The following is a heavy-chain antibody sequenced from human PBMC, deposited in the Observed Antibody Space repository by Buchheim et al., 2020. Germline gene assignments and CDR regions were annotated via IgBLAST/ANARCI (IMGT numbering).Heavy chain of an antibody. CDR3: ARVGVEYSSSSGWFDP. Sequence: EVQLVESGGGLVQPGGSLRLSCVGSGFTFSSYWMSWVRLAPGKGLEWVANIKQDGSEQYFVDSVKGRFTISRDNAENSLYLQMNSLRAEDTAVYYCARVGVEYSSSSGWFDPWGQGTL. CDR2: IKQDGSEQ. CDR1: GFTFSSYW. V-gene: IGHV3-7*01. J-gene: IGHJ5*02. D-gene: IGHD6-6*01.